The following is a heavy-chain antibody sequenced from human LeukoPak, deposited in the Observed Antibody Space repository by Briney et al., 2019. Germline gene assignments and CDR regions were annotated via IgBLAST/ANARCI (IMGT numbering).Heavy chain of an antibody. CDR1: GFTFSSYG. V-gene: IGHV3-30*18. CDR2: ISYDGSNK. J-gene: IGHJ6*02. CDR3: AKDHFDFWSGHTYYYYGMDV. Sequence: PGGSLRLSCAASGFTFSSYGMHWVRQAPGKGLEWVAVISYDGSNKYYADSVKGRFTISRDNSKNTLYLQMNSLRAEDTAVYYCAKDHFDFWSGHTYYYYGMDVWGRGTTVTVSS. D-gene: IGHD3-3*01.